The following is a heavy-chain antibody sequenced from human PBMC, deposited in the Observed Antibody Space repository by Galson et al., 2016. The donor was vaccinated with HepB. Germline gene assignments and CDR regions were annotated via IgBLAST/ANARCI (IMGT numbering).Heavy chain of an antibody. Sequence: QSGAEVKKPGESLKISCQGSGYSFTSFWIGWVRQMPGKGLEWMGIIYPGDSDTTYSPSFQGQVTISADKSISTAYLQWSSLKAPDTAMYYCARRAYRTGDPHPFYFDYWGQGTLLTVSS. CDR3: ARRAYRTGDPHPFYFDY. D-gene: IGHD6-19*01. CDR2: IYPGDSDT. J-gene: IGHJ4*02. V-gene: IGHV5-51*01. CDR1: GYSFTSFW.